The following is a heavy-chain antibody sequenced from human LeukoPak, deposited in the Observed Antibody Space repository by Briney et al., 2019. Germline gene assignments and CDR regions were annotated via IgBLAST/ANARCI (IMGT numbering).Heavy chain of an antibody. V-gene: IGHV3-23*01. CDR2: INGGGSTT. J-gene: IGHJ5*02. D-gene: IGHD6-19*01. CDR3: AKLVSGWYDD. Sequence: GGSLRLSCAASGVTFSSYDMSWVRQAPGKGLEWVSAINGGGSTTYYADSVKGRFTISRDYSKNTLYLQMNGLRAEDTALYYYAKLVSGWYDDWGQGTLATVSS. CDR1: GVTFSSYD.